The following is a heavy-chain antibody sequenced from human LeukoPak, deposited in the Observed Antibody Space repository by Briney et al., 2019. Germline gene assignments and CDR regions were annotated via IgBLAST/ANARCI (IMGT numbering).Heavy chain of an antibody. V-gene: IGHV4-39*01. CDR3: ARQSGGSRY. Sequence: PSETLSLTCTVSGGSISSSSYYWGWIRQPPGRGLEWIGSIYYSGSTYYNPSLKSRVTISVDTSKNQFSLKLSAVTAADTAVYYCARQSGGSRYWGQGTLVTVSS. CDR2: IYYSGST. CDR1: GGSISSSSYY. D-gene: IGHD2-15*01. J-gene: IGHJ4*02.